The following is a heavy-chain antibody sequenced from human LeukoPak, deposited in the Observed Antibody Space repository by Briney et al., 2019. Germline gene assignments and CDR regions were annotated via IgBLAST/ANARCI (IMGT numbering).Heavy chain of an antibody. CDR2: ISGSGGGT. J-gene: IGHJ4*02. D-gene: IGHD2-8*02. V-gene: IGHV3-23*01. CDR3: ARDRGSGAFDN. CDR1: GFTFGSAA. Sequence: GGSLRLSCVASGFTFGSAAMTWVRQAPGKGLEWVSGISGSGGGTYADSVKGRFTISRDNSKNTLYLQMDSLRVEDTAIYYCARDRGSGAFDNWGQGTLVTVSS.